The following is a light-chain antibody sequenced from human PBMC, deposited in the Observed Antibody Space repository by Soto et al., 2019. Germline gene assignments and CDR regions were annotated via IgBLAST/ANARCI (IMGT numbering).Light chain of an antibody. CDR1: QSVLYSSNNENY. Sequence: DIVMTQSPDSLAVSLGERATINCKSSQSVLYSSNNENYLAWYQQKPGQPPKLLIYWASTRESGVPDRFSGSGSGTDFTLTISSLQAEDVAVYYCQQYYSTPCTFGLGTKVEIK. CDR3: QQYYSTPCT. CDR2: WAS. V-gene: IGKV4-1*01. J-gene: IGKJ1*01.